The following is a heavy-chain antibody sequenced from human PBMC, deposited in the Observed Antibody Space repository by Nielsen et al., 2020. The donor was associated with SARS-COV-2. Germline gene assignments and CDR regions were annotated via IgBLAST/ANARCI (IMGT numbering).Heavy chain of an antibody. Sequence: GGSLRLSCAASGSTFSSYGMHWVRQAPGKGLEWVAVIWYDGSNKYYADSVKGRFTISRDNSKNTLYLQMNSLRAEDTAVYYCARDGSSWYGTYYYYMDVWGKGTTVTVSS. CDR3: ARDGSSWYGTYYYYMDV. D-gene: IGHD6-13*01. V-gene: IGHV3-33*01. CDR2: IWYDGSNK. CDR1: GSTFSSYG. J-gene: IGHJ6*03.